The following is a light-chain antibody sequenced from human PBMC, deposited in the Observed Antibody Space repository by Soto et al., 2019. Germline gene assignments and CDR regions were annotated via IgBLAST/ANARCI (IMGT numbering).Light chain of an antibody. V-gene: IGKV3-20*01. CDR3: QQYGSSGT. CDR1: QSISSN. J-gene: IGKJ1*01. Sequence: IVMTQSPATLSVSPGERATLSCRASQSISSNLAWYQQKPGQIPRLLIYGASNRATGIPDRFSGSGSGTDFTLTISRLEPEDFAVYYCQQYGSSGTFGQGTKVDIK. CDR2: GAS.